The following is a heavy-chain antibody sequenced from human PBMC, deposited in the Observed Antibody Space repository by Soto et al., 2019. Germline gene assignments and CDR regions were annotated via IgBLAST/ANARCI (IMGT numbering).Heavy chain of an antibody. Sequence: SETLSLTCAVSGYSISSGYYWGWIRQPPGKGLEWIGSIYHSGSTYYNPSLKSRVTISVDTSKNQFSLKLSSVTAADTAVYYCARDRIVGILGKGAFDIWGQGTMVTV. CDR1: GYSISSGYY. D-gene: IGHD1-26*01. V-gene: IGHV4-38-2*02. CDR2: IYHSGST. CDR3: ARDRIVGILGKGAFDI. J-gene: IGHJ3*02.